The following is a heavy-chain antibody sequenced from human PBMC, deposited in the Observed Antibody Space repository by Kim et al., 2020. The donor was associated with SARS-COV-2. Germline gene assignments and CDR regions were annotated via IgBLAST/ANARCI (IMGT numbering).Heavy chain of an antibody. V-gene: IGHV3-7*01. J-gene: IGHJ4*02. CDR3: ARASYKDYGDYGDF. D-gene: IGHD4-17*01. CDR1: GFTFSTYW. CDR2: IKQDGSEK. Sequence: GGSLRLSCAASGFTFSTYWMSWVRQAPGKGLEWVANIKQDGSEKYYVDSVKGRFTISRDNAKNALYLQMNSLRAEDTAVYYCARASYKDYGDYGDFWGQGTLVTVSS.